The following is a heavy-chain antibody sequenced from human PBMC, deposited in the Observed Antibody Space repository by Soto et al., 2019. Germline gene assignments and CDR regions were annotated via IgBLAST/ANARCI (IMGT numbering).Heavy chain of an antibody. CDR1: GGTFSSYA. CDR3: ARVLSDIVVVVAATGDAFDI. V-gene: IGHV1-69*01. J-gene: IGHJ3*02. Sequence: QVQLVQFGAEVKKPGSSVKVSCKASGGTFSSYAISWVRQAPGQGLEWMGGIIPIFGTANYAQKFQGRVTITADESTSTAYMELSSLRSEDTAVYYCARVLSDIVVVVAATGDAFDIWGQGTMVTVSS. CDR2: IIPIFGTA. D-gene: IGHD2-15*01.